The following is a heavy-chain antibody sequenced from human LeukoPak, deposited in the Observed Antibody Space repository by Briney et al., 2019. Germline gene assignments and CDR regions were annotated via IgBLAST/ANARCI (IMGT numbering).Heavy chain of an antibody. J-gene: IGHJ4*02. Sequence: PETLSLTCTVSGGSISSYYWSWIRQPPGKGLEWIGYIYYSGSTNYNPSPKSRVTISVDTSKNQFSLKLSSVTAADTAVYYCARVGDGYNPFDYWGQGTLVTVSS. CDR2: IYYSGST. CDR3: ARVGDGYNPFDY. D-gene: IGHD5-12*01. V-gene: IGHV4-59*01. CDR1: GGSISSYY.